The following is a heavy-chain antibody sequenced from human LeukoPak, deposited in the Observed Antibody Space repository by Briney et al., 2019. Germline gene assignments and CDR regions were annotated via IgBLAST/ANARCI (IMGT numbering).Heavy chain of an antibody. CDR3: AKEGSDSSGYYYRMYYFDY. CDR2: ISGSGGST. CDR1: GFTFSSYA. Sequence: GSLRLSCAASGFTFSSYAMSWVRQAPGKGLEWVSAISGSGGSTYYADSVKGRFTISRDNSKNTLYLQMNSLRAEDTAVYYCAKEGSDSSGYYYRMYYFDYWGQGTLVTVSS. J-gene: IGHJ4*02. D-gene: IGHD3-22*01. V-gene: IGHV3-23*01.